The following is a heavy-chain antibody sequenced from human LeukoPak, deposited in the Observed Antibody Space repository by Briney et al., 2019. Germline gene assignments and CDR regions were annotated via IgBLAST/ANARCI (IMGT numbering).Heavy chain of an antibody. CDR3: ARGIGNYYDSSGYYYYFDY. Sequence: GGSLRLSCATSGFTVSSNYMSWVRQAPGKGLEWVSVIYSGGSTYYADSVKGRFTISRDNSKNTLYLQMNSLRAEDTAVYYCARGIGNYYDSSGYYYYFDYWGQGTLVTVSS. CDR2: IYSGGST. J-gene: IGHJ4*02. CDR1: GFTVSSNY. V-gene: IGHV3-66*01. D-gene: IGHD3-22*01.